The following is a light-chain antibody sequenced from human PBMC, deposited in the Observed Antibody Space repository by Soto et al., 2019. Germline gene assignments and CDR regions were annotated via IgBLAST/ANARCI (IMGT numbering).Light chain of an antibody. Sequence: ITSKNSLATLSVTPEGRATLSCRASQSISDTLAWYQQKPGQAPRLLIYGASKRATGFPARFSGSGSGTDFTLTISSLQSEDFALYYCQHYTNWPWTFGQGSNVDNK. V-gene: IGKV3-15*01. J-gene: IGKJ1*01. CDR2: GAS. CDR3: QHYTNWPWT. CDR1: QSISDT.